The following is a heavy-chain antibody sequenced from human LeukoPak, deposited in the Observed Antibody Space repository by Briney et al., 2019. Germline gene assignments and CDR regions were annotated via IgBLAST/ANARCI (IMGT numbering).Heavy chain of an antibody. D-gene: IGHD4-17*01. V-gene: IGHV3-23*01. Sequence: PGGSLRLSCSASGFTFSNSGMSWVRQAPGKGLEWVSAITASGDSTFYADSMKGPFTISRDTSKNTLYLQMNSLRAEDTALYYCAKERPAYGAPLDYWGQGTQVTVSS. CDR3: AKERPAYGAPLDY. J-gene: IGHJ4*02. CDR1: GFTFSNSG. CDR2: ITASGDST.